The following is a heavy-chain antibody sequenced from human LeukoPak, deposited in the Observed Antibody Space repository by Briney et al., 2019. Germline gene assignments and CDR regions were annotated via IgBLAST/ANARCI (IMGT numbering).Heavy chain of an antibody. J-gene: IGHJ4*02. CDR2: ISSADNST. Sequence: GGSLRLSCAPSGFSFCSYTMPWVRQAPGKGLEWVSTISSADNSTYYAGSVEGRFTISRDNSRNTLYLHTNSLRADDTALYYCAKGSTGSSYSSLNYWGQGTLVTVSS. CDR1: GFSFCSYT. CDR3: AKGSTGSSYSSLNY. D-gene: IGHD2-15*01. V-gene: IGHV3-23*01.